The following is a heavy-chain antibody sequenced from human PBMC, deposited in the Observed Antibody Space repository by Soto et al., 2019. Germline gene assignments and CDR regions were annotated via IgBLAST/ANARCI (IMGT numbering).Heavy chain of an antibody. CDR3: ARDRTLAAAGPYFDY. V-gene: IGHV3-48*02. D-gene: IGHD6-13*01. CDR1: GFTFSSYS. Sequence: GGSLRLSCAASGFTFSSYSMNWVRQAPGKGLEWVSYISSSSSTIYYADSVKGRFTISRDNAKNSLYLQMNSLRDEDTAVYYCARDRTLAAAGPYFDYWGQGTLVTVSS. J-gene: IGHJ4*02. CDR2: ISSSSSTI.